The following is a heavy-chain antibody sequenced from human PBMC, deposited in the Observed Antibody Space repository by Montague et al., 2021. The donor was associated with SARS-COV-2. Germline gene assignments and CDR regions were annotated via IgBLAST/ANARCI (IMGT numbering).Heavy chain of an antibody. Sequence: SETLSLTCTVSSGSISSHYWSWIRQPPGKGLEWIGYVNYGGSTNYNPSLKSRVSISLDTSKNQFSLRLNSVTAADTAVYYCARAVPTGIDWFDPWGQGTMVIVSS. CDR3: ARAVPTGIDWFDP. J-gene: IGHJ5*02. CDR1: SGSISSHY. V-gene: IGHV4-59*11. CDR2: VNYGGST. D-gene: IGHD1-14*01.